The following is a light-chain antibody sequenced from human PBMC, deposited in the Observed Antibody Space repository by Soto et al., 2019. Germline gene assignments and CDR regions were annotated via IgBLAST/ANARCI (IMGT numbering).Light chain of an antibody. CDR2: GAS. CDR1: QSVSNNY. V-gene: IGKV3-20*01. J-gene: IGKJ5*01. Sequence: EIVLTQSPGTLSLSPGERSTLSWRASQSVSNNYLAWYQQKPGQAPRLLIYGASRRATGIPDRFSGGGSGTDFTLTISRLEPEDFAVYFCQQYAGPPTTFGQGTRLEI. CDR3: QQYAGPPTT.